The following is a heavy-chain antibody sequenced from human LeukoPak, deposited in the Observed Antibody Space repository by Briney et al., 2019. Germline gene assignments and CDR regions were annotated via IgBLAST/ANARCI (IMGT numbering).Heavy chain of an antibody. CDR2: ISGSGGTT. CDR3: AKGPLPRITGTAPFDY. D-gene: IGHD1-7*01. V-gene: IGHV3-23*01. J-gene: IGHJ4*02. CDR1: GFTFRNYG. Sequence: PGGTLRLSCAASGFTFRNYGMSWVRLAPGKGLEWVSAISGSGGTTYYADSVKGRFTISRDNSKNTLYLQMNSLRAEDTAVYYCAKGPLPRITGTAPFDYWGQGTLVTVSS.